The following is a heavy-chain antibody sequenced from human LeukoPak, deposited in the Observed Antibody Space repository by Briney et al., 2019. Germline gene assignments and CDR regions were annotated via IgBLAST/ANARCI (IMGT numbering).Heavy chain of an antibody. V-gene: IGHV3-53*01. CDR2: IYSGGST. Sequence: GGSLRLSCAASGLTVSRSYMNWVRQAPGKGLEWVSVIYSGGSTYYADSVKGRFTISRDNSKNTLYLQINSLRAEDTAVYYCARDGRGDGVPAENAFAIWGQGTMVTVSS. CDR1: GLTVSRSY. J-gene: IGHJ3*02. D-gene: IGHD3-10*01. CDR3: ARDGRGDGVPAENAFAI.